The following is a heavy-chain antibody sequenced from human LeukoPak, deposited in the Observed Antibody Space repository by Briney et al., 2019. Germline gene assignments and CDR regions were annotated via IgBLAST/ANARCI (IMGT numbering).Heavy chain of an antibody. J-gene: IGHJ6*03. D-gene: IGHD3-22*01. CDR3: ARVIYDSSGYYYGYYYYMDV. V-gene: IGHV1-69*01. Sequence: SVKVSCKASGGTFSSYAISWVRQAPGQGLEWMGGIIPIFGTANYAQKFQGRVTITADESTSTAYMELSSLRSEDTAVYYCARVIYDSSGYYYGYYYYMDVWGKGTTATVSS. CDR1: GGTFSSYA. CDR2: IIPIFGTA.